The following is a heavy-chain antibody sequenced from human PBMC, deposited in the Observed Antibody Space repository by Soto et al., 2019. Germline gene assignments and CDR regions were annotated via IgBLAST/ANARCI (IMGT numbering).Heavy chain of an antibody. CDR3: ARSGGTFNFDY. Sequence: QVQLQESGPGLVKPSETLSLTCTVSGGSMHTYYWTWIRQPAGKGLEWVGRIYATGSPNYNPSLKRRVTMSVDTSKNQFSLKLSSVTAADTAVYYCARSGGTFNFDYWGQGTLVTVSS. D-gene: IGHD1-26*01. CDR2: IYATGSP. V-gene: IGHV4-4*07. CDR1: GGSMHTYY. J-gene: IGHJ4*02.